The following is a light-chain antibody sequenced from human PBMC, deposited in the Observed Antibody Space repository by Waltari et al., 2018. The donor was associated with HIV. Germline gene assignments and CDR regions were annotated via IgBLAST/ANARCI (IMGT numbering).Light chain of an antibody. V-gene: IGKV3-15*01. J-gene: IGKJ4*01. CDR3: QQYKNWPLST. Sequence: EIVMTQPPATLSVSPGERVPLSCRASQSISSNLAWYQQKPGQAPRLLIYGASTRATGIPARFSGSGSETDFTLTISSLQSEDSAVYYCQQYKNWPLSTFGGGTKVEMK. CDR2: GAS. CDR1: QSISSN.